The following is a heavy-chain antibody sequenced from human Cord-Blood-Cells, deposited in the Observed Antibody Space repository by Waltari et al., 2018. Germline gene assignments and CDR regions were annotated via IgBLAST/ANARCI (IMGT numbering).Heavy chain of an antibody. CDR2: INHSGST. J-gene: IGHJ6*02. CDR3: ARGASSGYYYYYYYGMDV. D-gene: IGHD3-22*01. V-gene: IGHV4-34*01. CDR1: GGSSSGYY. Sequence: QVQLQQWGAGRLKPSETLSLTCAVYGGSSSGYYWSWIRQPPGKGLEWIGEINHSGSTNYNPSLKSRVTISVDTSKNQFSLKLSSVTAADTAVYYCARGASSGYYYYYYYGMDVWGQGTTVTVSS.